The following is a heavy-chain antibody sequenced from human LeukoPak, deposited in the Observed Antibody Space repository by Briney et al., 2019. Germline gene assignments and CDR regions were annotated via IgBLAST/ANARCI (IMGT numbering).Heavy chain of an antibody. J-gene: IGHJ6*02. Sequence: GGSLRLSCAASGFTFSAYWMNWVRQGPGKGLVWVARVDTDGSTVNYADSVKGRFTISRDNAKNTLYLQMNSLRADDTAVYYCAKDLLSGDNYYYYGMDVWGQGTTVTVSS. D-gene: IGHD7-27*01. CDR3: AKDLLSGDNYYYYGMDV. CDR1: GFTFSAYW. CDR2: VDTDGSTV. V-gene: IGHV3-74*01.